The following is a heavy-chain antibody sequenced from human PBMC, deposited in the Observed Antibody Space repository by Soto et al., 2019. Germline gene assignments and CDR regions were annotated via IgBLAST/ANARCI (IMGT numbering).Heavy chain of an antibody. CDR1: GFTFSSYS. CDR3: ARDPCSGGSCYSHPLDY. V-gene: IGHV3-21*01. CDR2: ISSSSSYI. J-gene: IGHJ4*02. D-gene: IGHD2-15*01. Sequence: AGGSLRLSCAASGFTFSSYSMNWVRQAPGKGLEWVSSISSSSSYIYYADSVKGRFTISRDNAKNSLYLQMNSLRAEDTAVYYCARDPCSGGSCYSHPLDYWGQGTLVTVSS.